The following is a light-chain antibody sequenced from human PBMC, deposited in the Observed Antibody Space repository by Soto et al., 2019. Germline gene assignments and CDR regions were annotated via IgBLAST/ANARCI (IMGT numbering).Light chain of an antibody. CDR2: GAS. Sequence: EIVLTQSPGTLSLPPGERATLSCRASQSVSTTYLAWYQQKPGQAPRLLIYGASSRATGIPDRFSGSGSGTDFTLTISRLEPEDFAVYYCQQYGSSPWTFGQGTKVEIK. J-gene: IGKJ1*01. CDR1: QSVSTTY. V-gene: IGKV3-20*01. CDR3: QQYGSSPWT.